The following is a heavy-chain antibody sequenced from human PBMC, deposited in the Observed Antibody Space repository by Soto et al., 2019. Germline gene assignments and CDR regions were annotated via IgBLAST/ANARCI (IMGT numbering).Heavy chain of an antibody. D-gene: IGHD3-16*01. CDR2: IKQDGSEK. J-gene: IGHJ4*02. V-gene: IGHV3-7*01. Sequence: GGSLRLSCAVSGFMFSRFWMSWVRQAPGKGLEWVANIKQDGSEKNYVDSVKGRFTISRDNAKNSLYLQMNSLRAEDTAVYYCVEGGSYFDYWGQGALVTVSS. CDR1: GFMFSRFW. CDR3: VEGGSYFDY.